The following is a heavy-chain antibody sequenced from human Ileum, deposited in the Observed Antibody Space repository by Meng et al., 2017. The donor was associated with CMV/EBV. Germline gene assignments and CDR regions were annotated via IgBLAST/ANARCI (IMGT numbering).Heavy chain of an antibody. Sequence: VYGGSVSNYYWTWIRQPPGKGLEWIGEINHNGSSNCNPSLKSRVTISVDTSKSQLSLKLSSVTAADTAVYYCARGLGVAARRWAFGYWGQGTLVTVSS. J-gene: IGHJ4*02. V-gene: IGHV4-34*01. D-gene: IGHD6-6*01. CDR3: ARGLGVAARRWAFGY. CDR1: GGSVSNYY. CDR2: INHNGSS.